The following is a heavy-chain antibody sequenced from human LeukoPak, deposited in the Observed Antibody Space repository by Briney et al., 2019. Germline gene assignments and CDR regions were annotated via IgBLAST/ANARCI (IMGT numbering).Heavy chain of an antibody. CDR1: GYTFTSYD. CDR3: ARDGYSSGWYSQYYYYYMDV. CDR2: INPNSGGT. V-gene: IGHV1-2*02. J-gene: IGHJ6*03. D-gene: IGHD6-19*01. Sequence: ASVKVSCKASGYTFTSYDINWVRQATGQGLEWMGWINPNSGGTNYAQKFQGRVTMTRDTSISTAYMELSRLRSDDTAVYYCARDGYSSGWYSQYYYYYMDVWGKGTTVTVSS.